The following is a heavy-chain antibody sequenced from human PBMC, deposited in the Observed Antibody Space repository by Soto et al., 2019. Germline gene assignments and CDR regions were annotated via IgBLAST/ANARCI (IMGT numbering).Heavy chain of an antibody. CDR2: INAGNGNT. J-gene: IGHJ4*02. CDR1: GYTFTSYA. V-gene: IGHV1-3*01. CDR3: ARVLNVVVPDARRHPYYFDY. D-gene: IGHD2-2*01. Sequence: ASVKVSCKASGYTFTSYAMHWVRQAPGQRLEWMGWINAGNGNTKYSQKFQGRVTITRDTSASTAYMELSSLRSEDTAVYYCARVLNVVVPDARRHPYYFDYWGQGTLVTVYS.